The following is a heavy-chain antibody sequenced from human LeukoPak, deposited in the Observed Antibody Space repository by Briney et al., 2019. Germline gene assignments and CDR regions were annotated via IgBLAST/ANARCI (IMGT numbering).Heavy chain of an antibody. D-gene: IGHD3-22*01. CDR3: ARGPITMIVVVKGYYFDY. J-gene: IGHJ4*02. CDR1: GYTFTSYD. CDR2: MNPNSGNT. Sequence: ASVKVSFKASGYTFTSYDINWVRQATGQGLEWMGWMNPNSGNTGYAQKFQGRVTMTRNTSISTAYMELSSLRSEDTAVYYCARGPITMIVVVKGYYFDYWGQGTLVTVSS. V-gene: IGHV1-8*01.